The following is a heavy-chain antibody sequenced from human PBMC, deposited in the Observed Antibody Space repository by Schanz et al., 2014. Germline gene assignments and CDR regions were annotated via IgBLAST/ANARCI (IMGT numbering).Heavy chain of an antibody. CDR1: GFSVGNKH. D-gene: IGHD3-10*01. V-gene: IGHV3-66*01. CDR3: AKGRFGELSAFDI. CDR2: IYIGGNT. J-gene: IGHJ3*02. Sequence: EVHLVESGGGLVQPGGSLRLSCAASGFSVGNKHMNWVRQAPGKGREWVSFIYIGGNTYYADSVKGRFTISRDNSKNTVYIQMNSLRAEDTAVYYCAKGRFGELSAFDIWGQGTMXTVSS.